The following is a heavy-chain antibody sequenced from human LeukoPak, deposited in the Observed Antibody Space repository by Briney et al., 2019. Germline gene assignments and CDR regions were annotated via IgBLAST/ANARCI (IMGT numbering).Heavy chain of an antibody. Sequence: SETLSLTCAVYGGSFSGYYWSWIRQPPGEGLEWIGEINHSGSTNYNPSLKSRVTISVDTSKNQFSLKLSSVTAADTAVYYCARVHRIAARSRYYFDYWGQGTLVTVSS. D-gene: IGHD6-6*01. CDR2: INHSGST. CDR3: ARVHRIAARSRYYFDY. CDR1: GGSFSGYY. V-gene: IGHV4-34*01. J-gene: IGHJ4*02.